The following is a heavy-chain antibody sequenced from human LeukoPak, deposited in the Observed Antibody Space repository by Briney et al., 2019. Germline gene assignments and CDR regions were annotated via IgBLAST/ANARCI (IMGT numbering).Heavy chain of an antibody. CDR1: GFTFSSYG. CDR3: AKDPNYGSGSYYGY. Sequence: GGSLRLSCAASGFTFSSYGMHWVRQAPGKGLEWVAVIGYDGSNKYYADSVKGRFAISRDNSKNTLYLQMNSLRAEDTAVYYCAKDPNYGSGSYYGYWGQGTLVTVSS. CDR2: IGYDGSNK. D-gene: IGHD3-10*01. V-gene: IGHV3-33*06. J-gene: IGHJ4*02.